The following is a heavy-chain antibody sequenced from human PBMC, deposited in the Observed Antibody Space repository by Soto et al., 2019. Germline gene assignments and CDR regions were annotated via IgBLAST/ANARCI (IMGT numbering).Heavy chain of an antibody. D-gene: IGHD3-9*01. V-gene: IGHV3-7*01. CDR2: IKQDGSEK. Sequence: GGSLRLSCAASGFTFSSYWMSWVRQAPGKGLEWVANIKQDGSEKYYVDSVKGRFTISRDNAKNSLYLQMNSLRAEDTAVYYFARDPYDILTGYYPDAFDIWGQGTMVTVSS. CDR3: ARDPYDILTGYYPDAFDI. J-gene: IGHJ3*02. CDR1: GFTFSSYW.